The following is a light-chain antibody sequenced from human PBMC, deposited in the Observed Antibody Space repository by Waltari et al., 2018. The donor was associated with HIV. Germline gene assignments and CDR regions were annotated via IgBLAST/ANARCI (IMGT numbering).Light chain of an antibody. CDR2: EAS. J-gene: IGKJ1*01. CDR3: QQYRDYPLT. V-gene: IGKV1-5*03. Sequence: DIQMTQSPSTLSASVGDRVTITCRASQDISTYLAWYQQKPGKAPNFLIYEASTLESGVPSRFSGSGSGTEFTRTISSLQPDDFATYFCQQYRDYPLTFGRGTKVEVK. CDR1: QDISTY.